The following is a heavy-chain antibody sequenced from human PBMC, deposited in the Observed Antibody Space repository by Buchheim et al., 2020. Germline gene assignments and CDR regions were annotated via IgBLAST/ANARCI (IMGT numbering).Heavy chain of an antibody. CDR2: IKHDGTAQ. Sequence: EVQLVESGGGLVQPGGSLRLSCGASGFTFSSYWMSWVRQAPGKGLELVANIKHDGTAQFYVDSVKGRFTISRDNAQNSLDLQMNSLRVEDTAVYYCSRAEDYWGQGTL. V-gene: IGHV3-7*01. D-gene: IGHD1-14*01. CDR1: GFTFSSYW. CDR3: SRAEDY. J-gene: IGHJ4*02.